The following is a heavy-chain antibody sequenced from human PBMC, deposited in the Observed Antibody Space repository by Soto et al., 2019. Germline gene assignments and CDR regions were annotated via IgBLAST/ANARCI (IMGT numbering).Heavy chain of an antibody. CDR3: AKGGYYDILTGSNPYYYYGMDV. V-gene: IGHV1-18*01. J-gene: IGHJ6*02. CDR2: ISAYNGNT. Sequence: GASVKVSCKASGYTFTSYGISWVRQAPGQGLEWMGWISAYNGNTNYAQKLQGRVTMTTDTSTSTAYMELRSLRSDDTAVYYCAKGGYYDILTGSNPYYYYGMDVWGQGTTVTVSS. CDR1: GYTFTSYG. D-gene: IGHD3-9*01.